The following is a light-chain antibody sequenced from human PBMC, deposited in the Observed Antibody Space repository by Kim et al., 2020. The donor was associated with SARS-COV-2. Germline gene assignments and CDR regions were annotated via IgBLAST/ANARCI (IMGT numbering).Light chain of an antibody. CDR3: QSYDRSLRGSV. CDR1: SSNIGAGYN. CDR2: GEN. Sequence: QSVLTQPPSVSGAPGQRVTISCTGSSSNIGAGYNVHWYQHLPGTAPKLVCYGENSRPSGVPDRFSGSKSGTSASLDIDGLQAEDEADYYCQSYDRSLRGSVFGTGTKVTVL. V-gene: IGLV1-40*01. J-gene: IGLJ1*01.